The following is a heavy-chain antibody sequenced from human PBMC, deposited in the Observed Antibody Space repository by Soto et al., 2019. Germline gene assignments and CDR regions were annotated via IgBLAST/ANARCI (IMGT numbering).Heavy chain of an antibody. CDR3: ARGTYSYGPLDY. J-gene: IGHJ4*02. CDR2: INPNSGGT. Sequence: ASVKVSCKASGYTFTGYYMHWVRQAPGQGLEWMGWINPNSGGTNYAQKFQGWVTMTRDTSISTAYMQLSRLRSDDTAVYYCARGTYSYGPLDYWGQGTLVTVSS. D-gene: IGHD5-18*01. V-gene: IGHV1-2*04. CDR1: GYTFTGYY.